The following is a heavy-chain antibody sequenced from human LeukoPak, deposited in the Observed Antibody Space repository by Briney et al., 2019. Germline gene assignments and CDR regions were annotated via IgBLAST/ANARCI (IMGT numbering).Heavy chain of an antibody. V-gene: IGHV1-3*01. J-gene: IGHJ4*02. CDR3: ARVVGSPIRYFDY. Sequence: ASVKVSCKASGNTFTSYAMHWVRQAPGQRLEWMGWINAGNGNTKYSQKFQGRVTITRDTSASTAYMELSSLRSEDTAVYYCARVVGSPIRYFDYWGQGTLVTVSS. D-gene: IGHD3-9*01. CDR2: INAGNGNT. CDR1: GNTFTSYA.